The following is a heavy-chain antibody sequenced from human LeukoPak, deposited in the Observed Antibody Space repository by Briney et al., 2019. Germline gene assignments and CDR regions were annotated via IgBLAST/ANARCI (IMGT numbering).Heavy chain of an antibody. J-gene: IGHJ6*02. CDR3: AKRDYYDSSGYSLHGFGMDV. CDR2: ISGSGGST. Sequence: GASLRLSCAATGFTFSSYAMSWVRQAPGKGLEWVSAISGSGGSTYYADSVKGRFTISRDNSKNTLYLQMISLRAEDTAVYYCAKRDYYDSSGYSLHGFGMDVWGQGTTVTVSS. V-gene: IGHV3-23*01. CDR1: GFTFSSYA. D-gene: IGHD3-22*01.